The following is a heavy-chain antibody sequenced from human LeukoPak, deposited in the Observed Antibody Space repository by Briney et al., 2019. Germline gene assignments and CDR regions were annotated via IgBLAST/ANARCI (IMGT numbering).Heavy chain of an antibody. Sequence: GGSLKLSWPAATFTFSSYGMHWVRQAPGKGLEWVAFIRYDGSNKYYADSVKGRFTISRDNSKNTLYLQMNSLRAEDTAVYYCAKDSPITIFGVVKGLLNYFDYWGQGTLVTVSS. D-gene: IGHD3-3*01. V-gene: IGHV3-30*02. CDR3: AKDSPITIFGVVKGLLNYFDY. CDR2: IRYDGSNK. CDR1: TFTFSSYG. J-gene: IGHJ4*02.